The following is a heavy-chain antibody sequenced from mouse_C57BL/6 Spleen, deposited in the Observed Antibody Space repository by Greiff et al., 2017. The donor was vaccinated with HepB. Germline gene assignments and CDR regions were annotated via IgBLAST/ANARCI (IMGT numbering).Heavy chain of an antibody. J-gene: IGHJ4*01. CDR2: ISSGGDYI. Sequence: EVQLVESGEGLVKPGGSLKLSCAASGFTFSSYAMSWVRQTPEKRLEWVAYISSGGDYIYYADTVKGRFTISRDNARNTLYLQMSSLKSEDTAMYYCTRGSTTVVADYAMDYWGQGTSVTVSS. D-gene: IGHD1-1*01. CDR3: TRGSTTVVADYAMDY. V-gene: IGHV5-9-1*02. CDR1: GFTFSSYA.